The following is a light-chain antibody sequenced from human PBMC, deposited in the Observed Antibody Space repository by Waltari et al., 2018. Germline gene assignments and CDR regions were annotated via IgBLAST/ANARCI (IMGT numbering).Light chain of an antibody. J-gene: IGLJ3*02. Sequence: QSVLTQPPSVSGAPGQRVTISCTGSSSNIGAGYDVHWYQQPPGTAPKLLIYTNSNRPSGVPDRFSGSKSGTSASLAITGLQAEDEADYYCQSYDSSLRGWVFGGGTKLTVL. CDR3: QSYDSSLRGWV. CDR1: SSNIGAGYD. CDR2: TNS. V-gene: IGLV1-40*01.